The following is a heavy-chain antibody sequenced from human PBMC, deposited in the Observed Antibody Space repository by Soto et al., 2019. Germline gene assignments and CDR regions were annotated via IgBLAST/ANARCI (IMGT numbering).Heavy chain of an antibody. Sequence: QVQLVQSGAEVKKPGSSVKVSCKASGGTFSTHAISWVRQAPGQGLEWLGGIIPTLGTPNYAQKFQGRVKVTANEATSTAYMELSRLTSEDTAVYYCGRAVFRSGYFRYNFGVDVWAEGAAVNV. CDR3: GRAVFRSGYFRYNFGVDV. CDR1: GGTFSTHA. CDR2: IIPTLGTP. J-gene: IGHJ6*02. V-gene: IGHV1-69*01. D-gene: IGHD3-3*01.